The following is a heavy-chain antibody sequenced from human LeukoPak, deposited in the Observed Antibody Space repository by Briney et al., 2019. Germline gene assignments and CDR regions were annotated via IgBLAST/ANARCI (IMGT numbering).Heavy chain of an antibody. CDR2: IYYSGST. CDR1: GGSISRYY. V-gene: IGHV4-59*01. J-gene: IGHJ4*02. D-gene: IGHD1-26*01. Sequence: PSETLSLTCTVSGGSISRYYWSWIRQPPGKGLEWIGYIYYSGSTNYNPSLKSRVTISVDTSKNQLSLKLSSVTAADTAVYYCARSSVVGASNDYWGQGTLATVSS. CDR3: ARSSVVGASNDY.